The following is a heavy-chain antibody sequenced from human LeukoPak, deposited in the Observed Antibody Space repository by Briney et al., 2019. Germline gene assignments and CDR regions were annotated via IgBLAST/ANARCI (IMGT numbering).Heavy chain of an antibody. CDR1: GYTLTELS. V-gene: IGHV1-24*01. CDR3: ATIVVVPAAIGPLELSWFDP. J-gene: IGHJ5*02. D-gene: IGHD2-2*02. Sequence: GASVKVSCKVSGYTLTELSMHWVRQAPGKGLEWMGGFDPEDGETIYAQKFQGRVTMTEDTSTDTAYMELSSLRSEDTAVYYCATIVVVPAAIGPLELSWFDPWGQGTLVTVSS. CDR2: FDPEDGET.